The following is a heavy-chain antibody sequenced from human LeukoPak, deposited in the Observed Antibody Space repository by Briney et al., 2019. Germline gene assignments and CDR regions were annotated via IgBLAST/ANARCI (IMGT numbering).Heavy chain of an antibody. Sequence: FXXXSAWXSWVRQAPGKGLEWVGRIKGKTAAGAPDYVASVKGRFTISRDDSKNTLFLQMNSLKTEDTAVYYCITGDYDFWSGFYSPNHYFDYWGQGTLVTVSS. J-gene: IGHJ4*02. CDR1: FXXXSAW. CDR2: IKGKTAAGAP. V-gene: IGHV3-15*01. CDR3: ITGDYDFWSGFYSPNHYFDY. D-gene: IGHD3-3*01.